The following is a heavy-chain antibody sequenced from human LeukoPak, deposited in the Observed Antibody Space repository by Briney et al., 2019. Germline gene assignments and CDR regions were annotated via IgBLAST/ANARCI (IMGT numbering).Heavy chain of an antibody. CDR2: ISYDGSNK. V-gene: IGHV3-30*18. CDR1: GFTFSSYG. CDR3: AKAGGVVVTASHFDY. J-gene: IGHJ4*02. D-gene: IGHD2-21*02. Sequence: GGSLRLSCAASGFTFSSYGMHWVRQAPGKGLEWVAVISYDGSNKYYADSVKGRFTISRDNSKNTLYLRMNSLRAEDTAVYYCAKAGGVVVTASHFDYWGQGTLVTVSS.